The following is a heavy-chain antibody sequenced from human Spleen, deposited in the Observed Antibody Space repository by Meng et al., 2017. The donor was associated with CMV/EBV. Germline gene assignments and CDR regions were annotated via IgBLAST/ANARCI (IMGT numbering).Heavy chain of an antibody. CDR3: ASSVDTYGRYGMDV. CDR1: GFTFSSYA. D-gene: IGHD5-18*01. CDR2: ISGSGGST. V-gene: IGHV3-23*01. Sequence: GESLKISCAASGFTFSSYAMSWVRQAPGKGLEWVSAISGSGGSTYYADSVKGRFTISRDNSKNTLYLQMNSLRAEDTAVYYCASSVDTYGRYGMDVWGQGTTVTVSS. J-gene: IGHJ6*02.